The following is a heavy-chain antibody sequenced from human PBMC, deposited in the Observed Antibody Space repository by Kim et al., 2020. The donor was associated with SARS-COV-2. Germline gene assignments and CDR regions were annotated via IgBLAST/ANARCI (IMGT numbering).Heavy chain of an antibody. D-gene: IGHD2-15*01. Sequence: GSNKYYADAVKGRFTISRDNSKNTLYLQMNSLRAEDTAVYYCARDDIIRWGQGTLVTVSS. J-gene: IGHJ4*02. CDR3: ARDDIIR. CDR2: GSNK. V-gene: IGHV3-30*01.